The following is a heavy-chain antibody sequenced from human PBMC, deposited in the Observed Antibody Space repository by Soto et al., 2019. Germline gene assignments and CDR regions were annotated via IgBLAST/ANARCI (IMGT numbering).Heavy chain of an antibody. V-gene: IGHV3-23*01. CDR1: GFTFSTYA. J-gene: IGHJ4*02. CDR2: ISGSGGNT. CDR3: AKDQEVVAAVSHLDY. D-gene: IGHD2-15*01. Sequence: EVQLLDSGGGLVQPGGSLRLSCAASGFTFSTYAMSWVRQAPGKGLEWVSSISGSGGNTYYADSVKGRFTISRDNSKTTLYRQMSGLRAEDTAVYYCAKDQEVVAAVSHLDYWGQGTLVTVSS.